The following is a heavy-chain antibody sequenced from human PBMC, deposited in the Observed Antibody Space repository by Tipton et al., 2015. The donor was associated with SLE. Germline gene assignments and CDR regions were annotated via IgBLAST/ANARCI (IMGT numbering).Heavy chain of an antibody. D-gene: IGHD5-24*01. V-gene: IGHV4-39*07. CDR2: IYYDGNT. CDR1: GASIGSSSSS. CDR3: AREGRRGLQIDY. J-gene: IGHJ4*02. Sequence: TLSLTCIVSGASIGSSSSSWAWIRQSPNKGLEWIGNIYYDGNTYYNPSLKSRVTISADTSKNQFSLKLSSVTAADTAVYYCAREGRRGLQIDYWGQGTLVTVSS.